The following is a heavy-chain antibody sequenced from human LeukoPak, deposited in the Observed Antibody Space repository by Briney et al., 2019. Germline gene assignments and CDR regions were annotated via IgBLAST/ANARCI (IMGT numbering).Heavy chain of an antibody. CDR2: INTNTGNP. CDR1: RYTFTSYG. D-gene: IGHD3-16*02. V-gene: IGHV7-4-1*02. Sequence: ASVKVSCKASRYTFTSYGIHWVRQAPGQGLEWMGWINTNTGNPTYAQGFTGRFVFSLDTSVSTTYLQISSLKTEDTAVYYCARAYQRLGQLSLPDYWGQGTLVTVSS. J-gene: IGHJ4*02. CDR3: ARAYQRLGQLSLPDY.